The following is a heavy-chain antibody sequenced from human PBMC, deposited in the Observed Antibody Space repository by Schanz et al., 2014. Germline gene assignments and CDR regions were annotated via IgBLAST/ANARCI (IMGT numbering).Heavy chain of an antibody. CDR2: IRYDGRNK. V-gene: IGHV3-33*01. CDR3: AREDCSATSCYFRY. CDR1: GFTFISYD. D-gene: IGHD2-21*01. J-gene: IGHJ4*02. Sequence: LESGGGLVQPGRSLRLSCVASGFTFISYDIHWVRQAPGKGLEWVAVIRYDGRNKNFVESVKGRFTISRDNSNNTVYLQMNTLRAEDTAVYYCAREDCSATSCYFRYWGQGTLVTVSS.